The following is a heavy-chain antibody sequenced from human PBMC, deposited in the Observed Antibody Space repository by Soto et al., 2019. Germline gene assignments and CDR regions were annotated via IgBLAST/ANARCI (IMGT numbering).Heavy chain of an antibody. D-gene: IGHD3-22*01. V-gene: IGHV5-51*01. J-gene: IGHJ5*02. CDR2: IYPGDSDT. Sequence: GESLKISCKGSGYSFTSYWIGWVRQMPGKGLEWMGIIYPGDSDTRYSPSFQGQVTISADKSISTAYLQWSSLKASDTAMYYGASLEDSSVFWFDPWGQGTLVTVSS. CDR1: GYSFTSYW. CDR3: ASLEDSSVFWFDP.